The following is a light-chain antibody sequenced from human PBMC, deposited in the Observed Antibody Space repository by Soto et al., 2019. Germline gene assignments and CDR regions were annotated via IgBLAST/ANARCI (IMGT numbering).Light chain of an antibody. Sequence: EIVLTQSPGTLSLSPGERATLSCRASQSVSSSYLAWYQQKPGQAPRLLIYGASSSATGIPDRFSGSGSGTDFTLTISRLEPEDFAVYYCQQYCSSPLVGGGTKVEIK. CDR2: GAS. J-gene: IGKJ4*01. V-gene: IGKV3-20*01. CDR3: QQYCSSPL. CDR1: QSVSSSY.